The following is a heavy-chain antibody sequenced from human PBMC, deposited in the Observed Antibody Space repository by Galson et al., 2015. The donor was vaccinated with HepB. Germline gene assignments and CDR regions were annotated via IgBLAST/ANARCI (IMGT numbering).Heavy chain of an antibody. CDR3: ARDTRGGSGSQPDS. CDR1: GFTFSFYA. Sequence: SLRLSCAASGFTFSFYAMNWVRQAPGKGLEWVSSISYNSKNIYYADSVKGRFTISRDNVKSSVYLQMNSLRAEDTAVYYCARDTRGGSGSQPDSWGQGTLVTVSS. V-gene: IGHV3-21*01. J-gene: IGHJ4*02. CDR2: ISYNSKNI. D-gene: IGHD3-10*01.